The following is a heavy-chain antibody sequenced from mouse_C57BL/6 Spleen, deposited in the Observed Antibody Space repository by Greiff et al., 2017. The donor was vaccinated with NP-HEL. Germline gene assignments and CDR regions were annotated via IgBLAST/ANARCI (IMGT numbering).Heavy chain of an antibody. V-gene: IGHV1-53*01. CDR1: GYTFTSYW. Sequence: VKLQQPGTELVKPGASVKLSCKASGYTFTSYWMHWVKQRPGQGLEWIGNINPSNGGTNYNEKFKSKATLTVDKSSSTAYMQLSSLTSEDSAVYYCARSLYDYDGFAYWGQGTLVTVSA. J-gene: IGHJ3*01. D-gene: IGHD2-4*01. CDR2: INPSNGGT. CDR3: ARSLYDYDGFAY.